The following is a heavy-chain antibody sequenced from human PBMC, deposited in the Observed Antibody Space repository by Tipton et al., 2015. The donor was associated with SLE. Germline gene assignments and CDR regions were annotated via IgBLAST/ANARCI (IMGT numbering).Heavy chain of an antibody. CDR2: ISSSSTYI. V-gene: IGHV3-21*04. CDR3: ATPTGTDF. CDR1: GFTFSSYS. J-gene: IGHJ4*02. Sequence: SLRLSCAASGFTFSSYSMKWVRQAPGKGLEWVSSISSSSTYIYYADSVKGRFTISRDNSKNMLYLQMSSLRVDDTAVYYCATPTGTDFWGQGTLVTVSS.